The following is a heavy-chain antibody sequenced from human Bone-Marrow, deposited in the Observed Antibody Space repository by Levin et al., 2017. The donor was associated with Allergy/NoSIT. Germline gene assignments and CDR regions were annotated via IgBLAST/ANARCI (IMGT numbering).Heavy chain of an antibody. J-gene: IGHJ6*03. CDR3: ARRGNDDSSSGYYENCYYFMDV. D-gene: IGHD3-3*01. Sequence: GESLKISCQATGYSFTSYWIGWVRQMPGKGLEWVGIIFPGDSHTTYNLSFQGQVLISVDKSINTAYLQWSSLKASDTATYYCARRGNDDSSSGYYENCYYFMDVWGKGTTVTVSS. CDR2: IFPGDSHT. V-gene: IGHV5-51*01. CDR1: GYSFTSYW.